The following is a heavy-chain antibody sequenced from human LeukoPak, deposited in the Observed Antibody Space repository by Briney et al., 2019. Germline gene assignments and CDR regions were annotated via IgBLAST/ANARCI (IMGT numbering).Heavy chain of an antibody. Sequence: GGSLRLACVASGFTFSDYWMHWVRRAPGKGLVWVALIDGDESRIIYADSVKGRFTISRDNAKNTLYLQMNSLRAEATAVYYCARDAVGVCPLDYWGQGTLVTVSS. V-gene: IGHV3-74*01. CDR2: IDGDESRI. J-gene: IGHJ4*02. D-gene: IGHD6-19*01. CDR3: ARDAVGVCPLDY. CDR1: GFTFSDYW.